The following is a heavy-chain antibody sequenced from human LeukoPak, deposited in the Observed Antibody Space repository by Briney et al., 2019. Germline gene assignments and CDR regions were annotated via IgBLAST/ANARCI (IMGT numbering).Heavy chain of an antibody. D-gene: IGHD2-2*01. CDR3: ARQGYCSSTSCYNRGFFDY. V-gene: IGHV4-39*01. Sequence: PSETLSLTCTVSGGSISSSSYYWGWIRQPPGKGLEWFGSIYYSGSTNYNPSLKSRVTIYVDTSRNQFSLKLSSVTAADTAVYYCARQGYCSSTSCYNRGFFDYWGQGTLVTVSS. CDR2: IYYSGST. J-gene: IGHJ4*02. CDR1: GGSISSSSYY.